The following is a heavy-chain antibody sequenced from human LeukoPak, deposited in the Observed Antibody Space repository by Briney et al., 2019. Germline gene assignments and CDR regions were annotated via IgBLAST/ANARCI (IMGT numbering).Heavy chain of an antibody. J-gene: IGHJ4*02. V-gene: IGHV3-7*01. Sequence: GGSLRLSCAASGFTFSNYWMNWVRQAPGKGLQWVANINRDGREEYYVDSVKGRFTISRDNAKNSLSLQMSSLRAEDTAVYYCVGRRTSAAGNFWGQGTLVTVSS. CDR2: INRDGREE. CDR1: GFTFSNYW. CDR3: VGRRTSAAGNF. D-gene: IGHD6-13*01.